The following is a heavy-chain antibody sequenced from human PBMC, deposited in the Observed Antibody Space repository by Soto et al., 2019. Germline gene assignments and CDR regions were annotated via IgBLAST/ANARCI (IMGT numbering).Heavy chain of an antibody. D-gene: IGHD2-15*01. CDR2: IGTAGDT. V-gene: IGHV3-13*01. Sequence: GGSLRLSCAASGFTFSSYDMHWVRQATGKGLEWVSAIGTAGDTYYPGSVKGRFTISRENAKNSLYLQMNSMRAGDTAVYYCARALGYCSGGSCYNWFDPWGQGTLVTVSS. CDR3: ARALGYCSGGSCYNWFDP. J-gene: IGHJ5*02. CDR1: GFTFSSYD.